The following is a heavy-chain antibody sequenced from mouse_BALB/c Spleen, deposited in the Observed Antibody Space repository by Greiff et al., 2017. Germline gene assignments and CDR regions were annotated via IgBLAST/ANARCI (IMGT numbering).Heavy chain of an antibody. CDR2: INPSTGYT. CDR3: ARGNYPFAY. Sequence: VKVVESGAELAKPGASVKMSCKASGYTFTSYWMHWVKQRPGQGLEWIGYINPSTGYTEYNQKFKDKATLTADKSSSTAYMQLSSLTSEDSAVYYCARGNYPFAYWGQGTLVTVSA. D-gene: IGHD2-1*01. V-gene: IGHV1-7*01. J-gene: IGHJ3*01. CDR1: GYTFTSYW.